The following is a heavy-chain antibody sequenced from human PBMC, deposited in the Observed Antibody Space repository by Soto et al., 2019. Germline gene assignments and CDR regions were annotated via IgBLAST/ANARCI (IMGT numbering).Heavy chain of an antibody. Sequence: SETLSLTCAVSGYFISSVYYWGLIRQPPGKGLEWIGSIYHSGSTYYNPSLKSRVTISVDMSKNQFSLKLSSVTAADTAVYYCASNGDEYDRVDWFDPWGQRTLVTLYS. CDR1: GYFISSVYY. CDR3: ASNGDEYDRVDWFDP. CDR2: IYHSGST. J-gene: IGHJ5*02. V-gene: IGHV4-38-2*01. D-gene: IGHD3-22*01.